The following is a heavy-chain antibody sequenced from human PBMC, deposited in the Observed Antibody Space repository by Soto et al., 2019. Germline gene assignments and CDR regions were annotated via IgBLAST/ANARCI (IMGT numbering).Heavy chain of an antibody. Sequence: ASVKVSCKASGDTLTGYYIHWVRQAPGQGLEWMGWINPNSGGTNYAQKFQGRVSMTRDTYISTAYMELSRLRSDDTAVFYCARGERFDPTTGYYYGMHVWGQGTTVTVSS. D-gene: IGHD1-1*01. CDR1: GDTLTGYY. J-gene: IGHJ6*02. V-gene: IGHV1-2*02. CDR3: ARGERFDPTTGYYYGMHV. CDR2: INPNSGGT.